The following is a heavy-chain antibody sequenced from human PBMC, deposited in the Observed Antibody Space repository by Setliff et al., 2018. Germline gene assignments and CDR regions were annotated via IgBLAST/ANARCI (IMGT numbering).Heavy chain of an antibody. CDR2: ISAYNGNT. CDR1: GYTFISYG. J-gene: IGHJ5*02. CDR3: ARGRTLNWNYFINWFDP. V-gene: IGHV1-18*01. D-gene: IGHD1-7*01. Sequence: ASVKVSCKASGYTFISYGISWVRQAPGQGLEWMGWISAYNGNTNYAQKLQGRVTMTTDTSTSTAYMELRSLRSDDTAVYYCARGRTLNWNYFINWFDPWGQGTLVTVSS.